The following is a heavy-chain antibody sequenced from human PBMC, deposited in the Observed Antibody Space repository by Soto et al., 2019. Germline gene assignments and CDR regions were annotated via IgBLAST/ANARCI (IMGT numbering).Heavy chain of an antibody. V-gene: IGHV3-30*18. D-gene: IGHD3-9*01. CDR2: IPYDGSNK. J-gene: IGHJ4*02. Sequence: QVQLVESGGGVVQPGRSLRLSCAASGFTFSSYGMHWVRQAPGKGLEWVAVIPYDGSNKFYADSVKGRFTISRDNSKNTLYLQMNSLRTEDTAVYYCAKDLRRGPTISLDYWGQGTPVTVTS. CDR1: GFTFSSYG. CDR3: AKDLRRGPTISLDY.